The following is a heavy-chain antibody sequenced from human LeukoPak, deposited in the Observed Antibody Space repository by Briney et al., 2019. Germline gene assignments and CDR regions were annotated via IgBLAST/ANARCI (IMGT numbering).Heavy chain of an antibody. J-gene: IGHJ4*02. Sequence: ASVKVSCKASGSTFTSYYMHWVRQAPGHGLEWMGIINPSGGSTSYAQKFQGRVTMTSDTSTSTVYMELSSLRSEDTAVYYCATYSGSYYSYFDYWGQGTLVTVSS. CDR1: GSTFTSYY. CDR3: ATYSGSYYSYFDY. D-gene: IGHD1-26*01. CDR2: INPSGGST. V-gene: IGHV1-46*01.